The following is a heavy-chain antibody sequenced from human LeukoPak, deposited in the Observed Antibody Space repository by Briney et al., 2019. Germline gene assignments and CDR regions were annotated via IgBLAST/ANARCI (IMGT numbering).Heavy chain of an antibody. CDR2: ISSSGSTI. V-gene: IGHV3-48*03. D-gene: IGHD5-12*01. CDR1: GFTFSSYE. CDR3: ARDLGWLHYAD. J-gene: IGHJ4*02. Sequence: GGSLRLSCAASGFTFSSYEMNWVRQAPGKGLEWVSYISSSGSTIYYADSVKGRFTISRDNAKNTLYLQMNSLRADDTAIYYCARDLGWLHYADWGQGTLVTVSS.